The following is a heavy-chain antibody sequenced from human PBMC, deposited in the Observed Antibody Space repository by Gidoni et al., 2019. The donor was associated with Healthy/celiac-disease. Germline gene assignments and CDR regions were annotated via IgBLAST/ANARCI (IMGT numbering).Heavy chain of an antibody. CDR2: MSSSGSTI. CDR3: ARDGPGGVPAAY. D-gene: IGHD2-2*01. CDR1: GFTFSDYY. J-gene: IGHJ4*02. V-gene: IGHV3-11*01. Sequence: QVQLVECGGGLVKPGGSRRLACAASGFTFSDYYMRWIRQAPGKWLAVVSYMSSSGSTIYYAYSVQRRVTISRDNAKNSLYLQMNSLRAEDTAGYYCARDGPGGVPAAYWGQGTLVTVSS.